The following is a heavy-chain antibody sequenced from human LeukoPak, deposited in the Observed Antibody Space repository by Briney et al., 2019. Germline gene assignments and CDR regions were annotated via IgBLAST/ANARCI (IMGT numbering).Heavy chain of an antibody. D-gene: IGHD3-10*01. CDR1: GFTFRTYW. J-gene: IGHJ4*02. CDR3: ARDTSTMVRGVIDY. CDR2: INSDGSST. Sequence: GGSLRLSCAAAGFTFRTYWTHWVRQAPGKGLVWVSRINSDGSSTNYADSVKGRFTISRDNAKNTLYLQMNSLRAEDTAVYYCARDTSTMVRGVIDYWGQGTLVTVSS. V-gene: IGHV3-74*01.